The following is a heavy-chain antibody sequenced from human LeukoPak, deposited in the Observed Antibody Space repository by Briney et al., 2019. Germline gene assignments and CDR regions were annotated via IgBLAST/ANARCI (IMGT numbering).Heavy chain of an antibody. CDR1: GYTFTSYG. J-gene: IGHJ3*02. CDR3: ARVKSIDGSGSPDAFDI. Sequence: ASVKVSCKASGYTFTSYGISWVRQAPGQGLEWMGWISAYNGNTNYAQKLQGRVTTTTDTSTSTAYMELRSLRSDDTAVYYCARVKSIDGSGSPDAFDIWGQGTMVTVSS. D-gene: IGHD3-10*01. V-gene: IGHV1-18*01. CDR2: ISAYNGNT.